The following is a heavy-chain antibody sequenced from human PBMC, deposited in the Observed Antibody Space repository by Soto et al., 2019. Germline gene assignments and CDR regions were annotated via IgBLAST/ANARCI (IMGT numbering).Heavy chain of an antibody. CDR2: VYDSGTS. V-gene: IGHV4-39*01. D-gene: IGHD1-1*01. CDR3: ARIPCHSPNCAPLDP. Sequence: QLQLQESGPGLVKPSETLSLTCTVSGGSISDDTYYWGWIRQPPGKGLEWIGSVYDSGTSSYNPSLTSRVTMSVDTSKKPLSLRLPSVTAADTAVYSFARIPCHSPNCAPLDPWGQGPLVIVSS. CDR1: GGSISDDTYY. J-gene: IGHJ5*02.